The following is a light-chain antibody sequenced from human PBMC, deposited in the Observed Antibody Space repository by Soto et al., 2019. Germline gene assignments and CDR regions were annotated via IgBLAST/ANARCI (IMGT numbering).Light chain of an antibody. CDR2: AAS. V-gene: IGKV3-20*01. Sequence: EVVLTQSPGTVYLSPGERATLSCRASQSVTSNYLAWYQQKPGQAPRLLIYAASSRDTGIPDRISGSGSGTDFTVSSISRAREDFAVYYCHLYGSSVTPTFGGGTKGEI. J-gene: IGKJ4*02. CDR3: HLYGSSVTPT. CDR1: QSVTSNY.